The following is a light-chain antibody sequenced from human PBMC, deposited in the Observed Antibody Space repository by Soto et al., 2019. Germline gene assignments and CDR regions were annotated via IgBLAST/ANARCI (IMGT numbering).Light chain of an antibody. Sequence: AIRMTQSPSSFSASTGDRVTINCRASQGISSYLAWYQQKPGKAPKLLIYAASTLQSGVPSRFSGSGSGTDFTLTISCLQSEDFATYYCQQYYSYPPAFGQGTKVDIK. J-gene: IGKJ1*01. CDR1: QGISSY. CDR2: AAS. CDR3: QQYYSYPPA. V-gene: IGKV1-8*01.